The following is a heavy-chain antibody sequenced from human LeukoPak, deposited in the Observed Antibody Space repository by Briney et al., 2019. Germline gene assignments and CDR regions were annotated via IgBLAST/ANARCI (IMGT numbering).Heavy chain of an antibody. CDR3: ARGGKRITIFGVVTIIPMALDF. CDR2: INHSGST. D-gene: IGHD3-3*01. CDR1: GGSFSGHY. Sequence: SETLSLTCAVYGGSFSGHYWSWIRQPPGKGLEWIGEINHSGSTNYNPSLKSRVTISVDTSKNQFSLKLSSVTAADTAVYYCARGGKRITIFGVVTIIPMALDFWGQGTLVTVSS. V-gene: IGHV4-34*01. J-gene: IGHJ4*02.